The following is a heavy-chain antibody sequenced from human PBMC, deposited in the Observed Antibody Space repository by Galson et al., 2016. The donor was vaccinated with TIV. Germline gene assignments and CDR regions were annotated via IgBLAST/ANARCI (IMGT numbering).Heavy chain of an antibody. Sequence: SLRLSCAASGFTFSDYPMHWVRQVPGKGLEYVSAISSDGRNTYYADSVKGRFTVSRENSKNTLSLQMCSLRTEDTAAYYCVKRAGTTLFRGGYFDSRCPGALVTVCS. CDR1: GFTFSDYP. D-gene: IGHD4-17*01. V-gene: IGHV3-64D*06. CDR2: ISSDGRNT. J-gene: IGHJ4*02. CDR3: VKRAGTTLFRGGYFDS.